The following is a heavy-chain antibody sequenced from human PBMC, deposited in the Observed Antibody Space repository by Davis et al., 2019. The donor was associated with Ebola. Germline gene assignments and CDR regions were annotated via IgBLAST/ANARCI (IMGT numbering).Heavy chain of an antibody. V-gene: IGHV4-59*12. Sequence: PSETLSPTCTVSGGAISSYYWSWIRQPPGKGLEWIGNVYYSGSTNYNPSLKSRLTISVDTSKNQFSLNLSSVTAADTAVYYCARDLRYDSSGSDYYFYMDVWGKGTTVTVSS. CDR3: ARDLRYDSSGSDYYFYMDV. CDR2: VYYSGST. D-gene: IGHD3-22*01. CDR1: GGAISSYY. J-gene: IGHJ6*03.